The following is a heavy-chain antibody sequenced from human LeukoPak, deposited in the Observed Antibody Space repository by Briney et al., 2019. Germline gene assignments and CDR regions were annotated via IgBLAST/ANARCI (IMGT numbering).Heavy chain of an antibody. CDR2: IIPIFGTA. Sequence: ASVKVSCKASGGTFSSYAISWVRQAPGQGLEWMGGIIPIFGTANYAQKFQGRVTITTDESTSTAYMELSSLRSEDTAVYYCARGGYCSGCSCYGSAFDIWGQGTMVTVSS. CDR3: ARGGYCSGCSCYGSAFDI. D-gene: IGHD2-15*01. J-gene: IGHJ3*02. CDR1: GGTFSSYA. V-gene: IGHV1-69*05.